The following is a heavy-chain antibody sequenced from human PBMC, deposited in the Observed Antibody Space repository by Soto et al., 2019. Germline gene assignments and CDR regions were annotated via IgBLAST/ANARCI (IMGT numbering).Heavy chain of an antibody. V-gene: IGHV1-2*04. D-gene: IGHD4-17*01. CDR3: AREEYDYGDHLLYYYGMDV. Sequence: ASVKVSCKASGYTFSGYYMHWVRQAPRQGLEWMGWINPNSGGTNYAQKFQGWVTMTRDTSISTAYMELSRLRSDDTAVYYCAREEYDYGDHLLYYYGMDVWGQGTTVTVSS. J-gene: IGHJ6*02. CDR1: GYTFSGYY. CDR2: INPNSGGT.